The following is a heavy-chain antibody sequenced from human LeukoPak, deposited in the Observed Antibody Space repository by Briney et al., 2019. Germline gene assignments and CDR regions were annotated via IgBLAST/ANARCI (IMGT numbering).Heavy chain of an antibody. CDR3: TTDDYGDYVRDY. V-gene: IGHV3-15*01. Sequence: GGSLRLSCAASGFTFRNAWMSWVRQAPGKGLEWVGRIKSKTDGGTTDYAAPVKGRFTISRDDSKNTLYLQMNSLKTEDTAVYYCTTDDYGDYVRDYWGQGTLVTVSS. CDR1: GFTFRNAW. CDR2: IKSKTDGGTT. J-gene: IGHJ4*02. D-gene: IGHD4-17*01.